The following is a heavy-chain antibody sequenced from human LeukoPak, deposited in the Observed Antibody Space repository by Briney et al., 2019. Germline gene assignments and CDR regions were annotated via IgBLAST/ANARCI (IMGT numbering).Heavy chain of an antibody. D-gene: IGHD2/OR15-2a*01. J-gene: IGHJ5*02. CDR2: INPNSGGT. CDR3: TRQCVVIVPRRGVYNWFDP. V-gene: IGHV1-2*02. Sequence: GASVKVSCKASGYTFTGYYMHWVRQAPGQGLEWKGWINPNSGGTNYAQKFQGRVTMTRDTSISTAYMELSRLRSDDTAVSYCTRQCVVIVPRRGVYNWFDPWGQGTLVNVSS. CDR1: GYTFTGYY.